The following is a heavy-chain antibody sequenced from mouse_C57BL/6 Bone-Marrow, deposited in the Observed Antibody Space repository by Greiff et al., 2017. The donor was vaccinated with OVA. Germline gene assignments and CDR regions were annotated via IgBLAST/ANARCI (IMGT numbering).Heavy chain of an antibody. J-gene: IGHJ3*01. CDR2: ISDGGSYT. V-gene: IGHV5-4*01. D-gene: IGHD4-1*01. CDR3: ARDSNWDGFAY. Sequence: EVQRVESGGGLVKPGGSLKLSCAASGFTFSSYAMSWVRQTPEKRLEWVATISDGGSYTYYPDNVKGRFTISRDNAKNNLYLQMSHLKSEDTAMYYCARDSNWDGFAYWGQGTLVTVSA. CDR1: GFTFSSYA.